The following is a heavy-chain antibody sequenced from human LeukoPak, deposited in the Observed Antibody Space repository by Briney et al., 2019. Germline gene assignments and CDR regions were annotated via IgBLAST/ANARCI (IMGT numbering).Heavy chain of an antibody. Sequence: PSETLSLTCSVSGDSISTYHWNWVRERPGKGLEWIGYMQSSGNSNYNPSLKSRVFMSVDTSKNQFVLNLMSVTAADMAVYYCARDKRHSYGRYFAHWGQGMLVSVSS. D-gene: IGHD5-18*01. V-gene: IGHV4-59*01. CDR1: GDSISTYH. J-gene: IGHJ4*02. CDR2: MQSSGNS. CDR3: ARDKRHSYGRYFAH.